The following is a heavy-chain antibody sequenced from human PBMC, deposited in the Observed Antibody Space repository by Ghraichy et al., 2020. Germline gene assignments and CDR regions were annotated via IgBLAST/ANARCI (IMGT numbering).Heavy chain of an antibody. Sequence: SETLSLTCTVSGGSISSGDYYWSWIRQPPGKGLEWIGYIYYSGTTDYNPSLRSRATISLDTSKTQFSLKLSSVTAADTAVYYCARDSLRYRSSSSPHAFDIWGQGTMVTVSS. CDR3: ARDSLRYRSSSSPHAFDI. CDR1: GGSISSGDYY. CDR2: IYYSGTT. V-gene: IGHV4-30-4*08. J-gene: IGHJ3*02. D-gene: IGHD6-19*01.